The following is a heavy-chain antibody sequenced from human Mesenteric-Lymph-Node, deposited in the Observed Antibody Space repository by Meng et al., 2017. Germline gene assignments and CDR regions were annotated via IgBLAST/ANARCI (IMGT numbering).Heavy chain of an antibody. D-gene: IGHD3-10*01. CDR2: ISSSGSTI. CDR1: GFTFSDYY. J-gene: IGHJ5*02. V-gene: IGHV3-11*01. Sequence: GESLKISCAASGFTFSDYYMSWIRQAPGKGLEWVSYISSSGSTIYYADSVKGRFTISRDNAKNSLYLQMNSLRAEDTAVYYCAKDYYGSGSYSPTLDPWGQGTLVTVSS. CDR3: AKDYYGSGSYSPTLDP.